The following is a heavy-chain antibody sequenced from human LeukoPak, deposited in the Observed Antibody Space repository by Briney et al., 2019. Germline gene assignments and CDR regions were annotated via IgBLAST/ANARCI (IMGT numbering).Heavy chain of an antibody. D-gene: IGHD3-10*01. CDR2: IYYSGST. J-gene: IGHJ3*02. CDR3: ARQWLGRGGEAFDI. V-gene: IGHV4-39*07. Sequence: SETLSLTCTVSGGSINNSSYYWGWIRQPPGKGLEWVGSIYYSGSTYYNPSLKSRVTILVDTSNNQFSLKLSSVTAADTAVYYCARQWLGRGGEAFDIWGQGTMVTASS. CDR1: GGSINNSSYY.